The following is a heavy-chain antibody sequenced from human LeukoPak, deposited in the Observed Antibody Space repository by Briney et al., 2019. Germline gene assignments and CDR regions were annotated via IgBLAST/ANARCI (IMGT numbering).Heavy chain of an antibody. V-gene: IGHV3-21*01. CDR2: ISSTSSYI. Sequence: GGSLRLSCAASRFTFRNHGMHWVRQAPGKGLEWVSSISSTSSYIYYADSVKGRFTISRDNAQKSLYLQMNSLRAEDTAVYYCARVGYSSGWYFDYWGQGTLVTVSS. J-gene: IGHJ4*02. CDR3: ARVGYSSGWYFDY. D-gene: IGHD6-19*01. CDR1: RFTFRNHG.